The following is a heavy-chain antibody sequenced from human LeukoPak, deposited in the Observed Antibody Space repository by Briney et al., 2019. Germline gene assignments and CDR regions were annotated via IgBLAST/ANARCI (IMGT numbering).Heavy chain of an antibody. CDR3: ARVSENSSGVTFDY. Sequence: ASVKVSCKASGYTFTSYGISWVRQAPGQGLEWMGWISAYNGNTNYARKLQGRVTMTRDTSTSTVYMELSSLRSEDTAVYYCARVSENSSGVTFDYWGQGTLVTVSS. CDR1: GYTFTSYG. CDR2: ISAYNGNT. V-gene: IGHV1-18*01. D-gene: IGHD3-10*01. J-gene: IGHJ4*02.